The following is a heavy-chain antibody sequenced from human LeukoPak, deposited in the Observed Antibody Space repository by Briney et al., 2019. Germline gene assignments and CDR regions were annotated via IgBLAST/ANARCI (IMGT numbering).Heavy chain of an antibody. Sequence: GGSLRLSCAASGFTFSSYGMSWVRQAPGKGLEWGSAISGSGGSTYYADSVKGRFTISRDNSKNTLYLQMNSLRAEDTAVYYCAKEGVSWVRGVVDYWGQGTLVTVSS. V-gene: IGHV3-23*01. CDR1: GFTFSSYG. D-gene: IGHD3-10*01. CDR3: AKEGVSWVRGVVDY. J-gene: IGHJ4*02. CDR2: ISGSGGST.